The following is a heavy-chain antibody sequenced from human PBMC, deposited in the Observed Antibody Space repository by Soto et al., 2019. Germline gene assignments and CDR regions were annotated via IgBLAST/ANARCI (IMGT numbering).Heavy chain of an antibody. CDR2: IYYSGST. CDR3: ARLPGYYDSSGYSYYFDY. D-gene: IGHD3-22*01. J-gene: IGHJ4*02. CDR1: GGSISSGGYY. Sequence: SETLSLTCTVSGGSISSGGYYWSWNRQHPGKGLEWIGYIYYSGSTYYNPSLKSRVTISVDTSKNQFSLKLSSVTAADTAVYYCARLPGYYDSSGYSYYFDYWGQGTLVTVSS. V-gene: IGHV4-31*03.